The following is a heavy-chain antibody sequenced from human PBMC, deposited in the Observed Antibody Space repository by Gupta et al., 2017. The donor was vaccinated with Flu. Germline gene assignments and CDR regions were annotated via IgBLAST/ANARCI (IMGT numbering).Heavy chain of an antibody. CDR1: GYTFTGSS. CDR2: INPNSGGT. Sequence: QVQLVQSGAAVKKPGASVKVSCKASGYTFTGSSMHWVRKAPGQGLEWMGWINPNSGGTNYAQKFQGRVTMTRDTSISTAYMELSRLRSDDTAVYYCAREYIVGAKVVYYYGMDVWGQGTTVTVSS. J-gene: IGHJ6*02. V-gene: IGHV1-2*02. D-gene: IGHD1-26*01. CDR3: AREYIVGAKVVYYYGMDV.